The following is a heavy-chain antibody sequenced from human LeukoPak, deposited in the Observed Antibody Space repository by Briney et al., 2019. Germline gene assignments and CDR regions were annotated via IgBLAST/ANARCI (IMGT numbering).Heavy chain of an antibody. J-gene: IGHJ5*02. Sequence: PSKTLSLTCTVSGGSISSGGYYWSWIRQHPGKGLEWIGYIYYSGSTYYNPSLKSRVTISVDTSKNQFSLKLSSVTAADTAVYYCARGDYGDYEQDWYWFDPWGQGTLVTVSS. CDR1: GGSISSGGYY. CDR3: ARGDYGDYEQDWYWFDP. V-gene: IGHV4-31*03. CDR2: IYYSGST. D-gene: IGHD4-17*01.